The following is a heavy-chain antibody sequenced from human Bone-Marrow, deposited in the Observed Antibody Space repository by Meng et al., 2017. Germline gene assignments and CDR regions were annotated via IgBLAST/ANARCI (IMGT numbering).Heavy chain of an antibody. Sequence: ESLKISCTVSGGSISSSSYYWGWIRQPPGKGLEWIGSIYYSGSTYYNPSLKSRVTISVDTSKNQFSLKLSSVTAADTAVYYCARDSSLTPQDNWFDPWGQGTLVTVSS. J-gene: IGHJ5*02. CDR2: IYYSGST. V-gene: IGHV4-39*07. CDR3: ARDSSLTPQDNWFDP. CDR1: GGSISSSSYY. D-gene: IGHD2-2*01.